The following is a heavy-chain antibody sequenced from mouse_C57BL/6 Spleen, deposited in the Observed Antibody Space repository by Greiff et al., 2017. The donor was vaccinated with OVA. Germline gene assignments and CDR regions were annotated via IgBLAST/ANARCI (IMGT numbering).Heavy chain of an antibody. CDR3: ARKGDYYGSTYFDY. CDR2: IYPGDGDT. J-gene: IGHJ2*01. Sequence: QVQLQQSGPELVKPGASVKISCKASGYAFSSPWMNWVKQRPGKGLEWIGRIYPGDGDTNYNGKFKGKATLTADKSSSTAYMQLSSLTSEDSAVYFCARKGDYYGSTYFDYWGQGTTLTVSS. V-gene: IGHV1-82*01. D-gene: IGHD1-1*01. CDR1: GYAFSSPW.